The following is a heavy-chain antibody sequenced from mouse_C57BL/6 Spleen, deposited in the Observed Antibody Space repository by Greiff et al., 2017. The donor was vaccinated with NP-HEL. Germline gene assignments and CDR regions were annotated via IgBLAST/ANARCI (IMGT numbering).Heavy chain of an antibody. CDR1: GYTFTSYW. Sequence: VQLQQPGAELVMPGASVKLSCKASGYTFTSYWMHWVKQRPGQGLEWIGEIDPSDSYTNYNQKFKGKSTLTVDKSSSTAYMQLSSLTSEDSAVYYCARKGNYGNFPEDYWGQGTTLTVSS. D-gene: IGHD1-2*01. V-gene: IGHV1-69*01. J-gene: IGHJ2*01. CDR2: IDPSDSYT. CDR3: ARKGNYGNFPEDY.